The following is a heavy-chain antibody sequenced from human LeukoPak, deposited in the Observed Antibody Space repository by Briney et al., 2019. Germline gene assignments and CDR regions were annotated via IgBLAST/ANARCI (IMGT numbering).Heavy chain of an antibody. V-gene: IGHV1-69*13. Sequence: ASVKVSCKASGYTFTDYYMHWVRQAPGQGPEWMGGLIPILGTANYAQKFQGRVTITADDSTSTAYMELSSLTFEDTAVYYCARGPHGIAVAGKGNWFDPWGQGTLVTVSS. CDR3: ARGPHGIAVAGKGNWFDP. CDR2: LIPILGTA. J-gene: IGHJ5*02. CDR1: GYTFTDYY. D-gene: IGHD6-19*01.